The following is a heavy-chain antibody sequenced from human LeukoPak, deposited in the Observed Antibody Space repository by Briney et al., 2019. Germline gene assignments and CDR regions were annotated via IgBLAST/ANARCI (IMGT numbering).Heavy chain of an antibody. J-gene: IGHJ6*03. V-gene: IGHV1-8*01. CDR3: ARVRSSLYDFWSGYSGNYYYYYMDV. Sequence: GSGKGSCKAFWYTFTSYYIKWVGQGTGQRAWWRGWVKPNNGKTGYGQKFQGRVTMTRNTSISRAYMELSSLRSEDTAVYYCARVRSSLYDFWSGYSGNYYYYYMDVWGKGTTVTVSS. CDR2: VKPNNGKT. D-gene: IGHD3-3*01. CDR1: WYTFTSYY.